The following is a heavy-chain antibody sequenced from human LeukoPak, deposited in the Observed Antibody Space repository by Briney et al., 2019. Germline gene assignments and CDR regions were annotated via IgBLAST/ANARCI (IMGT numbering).Heavy chain of an antibody. CDR3: ARGITGTKGNRRVWGSYLNYFDY. D-gene: IGHD3-16*02. J-gene: IGHJ4*02. CDR1: GYTFTSYD. Sequence: ASVTVSCKASGYTFTSYDINWVRQATGQGLEWMGWMNPNSGNTGCAQKFQGRVTMTRNTSISTAYMELSSLRSEDTAVYYCARGITGTKGNRRVWGSYLNYFDYWGQGTLVTVSS. CDR2: MNPNSGNT. V-gene: IGHV1-8*01.